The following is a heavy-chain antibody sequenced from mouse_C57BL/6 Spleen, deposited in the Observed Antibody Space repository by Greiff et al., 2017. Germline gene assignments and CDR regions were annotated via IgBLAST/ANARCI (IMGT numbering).Heavy chain of an antibody. V-gene: IGHV1-69*01. CDR2: IDPSDSYT. CDR1: GYTFTSYW. Sequence: VQLQQSGAELVMPGASVKLSCKASGYTFTSYWMHWVKQRPGQGLEWIGEIDPSDSYTYYNQKFKGKSTLTVDKSSSTAYMQLSSLTSEDSAVYYCARGVDYWGQGTSVTVSS. CDR3: ARGVDY. J-gene: IGHJ4*01.